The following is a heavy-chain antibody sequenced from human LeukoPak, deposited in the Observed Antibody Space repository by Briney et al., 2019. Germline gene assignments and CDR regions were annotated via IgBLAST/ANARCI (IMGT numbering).Heavy chain of an antibody. Sequence: GGSLRLSCAASGFTFSSYTINWVCQAPGKGLQWVSSISSTSSYINYADSVKGRFTISRDNAENSLYLEMNSLRVEDTAVYYCAKTGGRGDPFDYWGQGTLVTVSS. CDR2: ISSTSSYI. D-gene: IGHD2-21*02. J-gene: IGHJ4*02. CDR3: AKTGGRGDPFDY. V-gene: IGHV3-21*01. CDR1: GFTFSSYT.